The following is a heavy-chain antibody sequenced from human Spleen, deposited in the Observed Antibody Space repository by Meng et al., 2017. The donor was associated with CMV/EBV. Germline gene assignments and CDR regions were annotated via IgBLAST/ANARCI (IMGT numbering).Heavy chain of an antibody. CDR2: IYYSGRT. Sequence: SETLSLTCSVSGGPISSYFWSWIRQPPGKGLQWMGSIYYSGRTDYTSSLRDRLSFSIDTSKKQFSLSLSAVTAADTAIYYCAKGGGGGYHPDYWGRGTLVTVS. CDR1: GGPISSYF. J-gene: IGHJ4*02. CDR3: AKGGGGGYHPDY. V-gene: IGHV4-59*01. D-gene: IGHD2-15*01.